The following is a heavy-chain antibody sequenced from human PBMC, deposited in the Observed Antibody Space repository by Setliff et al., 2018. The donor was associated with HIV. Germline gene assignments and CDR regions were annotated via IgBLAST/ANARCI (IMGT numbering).Heavy chain of an antibody. J-gene: IGHJ3*02. CDR3: ARRRGTYGNALDI. CDR1: GYSFTNYW. V-gene: IGHV5-51*01. Sequence: GESLKISCQGSGYSFTNYWIGWVRQMPGKGLEWMGIIYPGDSDTRYSPSFQGQVSISADKSINTAYLPWSSLEASDSAIYYCARRRGTYGNALDIWGQGTLVTVS. D-gene: IGHD4-17*01. CDR2: IYPGDSDT.